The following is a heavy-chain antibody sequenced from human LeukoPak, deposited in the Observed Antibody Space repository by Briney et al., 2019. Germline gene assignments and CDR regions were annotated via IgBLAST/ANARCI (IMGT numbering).Heavy chain of an antibody. V-gene: IGHV1-2*02. CDR1: GYTFTVYY. J-gene: IGHJ4*02. CDR3: AHLAAAGSGY. CDR2: INPNSGGT. Sequence: ASVTVSFTASGYTFTVYYMHWVRQAPGQGLEWMGWINPNSGGTNYAQKFQGRVTMTRDTSISTAYMELSRLRSDDTAVYYCAHLAAAGSGYWGQGTLVTVSS. D-gene: IGHD6-13*01.